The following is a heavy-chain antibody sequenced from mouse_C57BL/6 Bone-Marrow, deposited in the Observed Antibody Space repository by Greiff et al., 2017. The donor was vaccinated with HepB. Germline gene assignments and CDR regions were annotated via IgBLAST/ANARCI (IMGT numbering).Heavy chain of an antibody. V-gene: IGHV1-81*01. CDR2: IYPRSGNT. CDR3: ARGGDGNYFDY. Sequence: VQLQQSGAELARPGASVKLSCKASGYTFTSYGISWVKQRTGQGLEWIGEIYPRSGNTYYNEKFKGKATLTADKSSSTAYMELRSLTSEDAAVYFCARGGDGNYFDYWGQGTTLTVSS. J-gene: IGHJ2*01. CDR1: GYTFTSYG. D-gene: IGHD2-1*01.